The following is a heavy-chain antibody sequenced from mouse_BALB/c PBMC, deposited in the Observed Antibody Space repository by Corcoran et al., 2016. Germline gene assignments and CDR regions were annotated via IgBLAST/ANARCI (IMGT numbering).Heavy chain of an antibody. CDR3: AREPYAMDY. CDR1: GYTFTNYG. V-gene: IGHV9-3-1*01. J-gene: IGHJ4*01. Sequence: QIQLVQSGPELKKPGETVKISCKASGYTFTNYGMNWVKQVPGKGLKWMGWINTYTGEPTYADDFKGRFAFSLETSASTAYLQINNLKNEDTATYFCAREPYAMDYWGQGTSVTVSS. CDR2: INTYTGEP.